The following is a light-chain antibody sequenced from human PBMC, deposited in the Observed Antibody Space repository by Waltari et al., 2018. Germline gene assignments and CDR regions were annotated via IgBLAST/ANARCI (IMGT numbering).Light chain of an antibody. V-gene: IGKV3-11*01. Sequence: EIVLTQSPATLSLSPGGRATLPCRASQTVRTYLAWYQQKPGQAPRLLIVDASSRATGIPAKFSGSGSGTDFTLTVSNLEPEDFAIYYCQQRSNWPYTFGQGTRVEIK. CDR2: DAS. J-gene: IGKJ2*01. CDR3: QQRSNWPYT. CDR1: QTVRTY.